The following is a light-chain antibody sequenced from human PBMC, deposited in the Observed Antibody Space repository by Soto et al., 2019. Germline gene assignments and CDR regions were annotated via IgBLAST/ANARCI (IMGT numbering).Light chain of an antibody. Sequence: QSALTQPPSVSGAPGQRVTISCTGSSSNIGAGYDVHWYQQLPGTAPIVLIYGNNNRPSGVPDRFSGSKSGTSASLAITGLQAEDEADYYCQSYDSSLYVFGTGTKLTVL. CDR1: SSNIGAGYD. J-gene: IGLJ1*01. CDR3: QSYDSSLYV. V-gene: IGLV1-40*01. CDR2: GNN.